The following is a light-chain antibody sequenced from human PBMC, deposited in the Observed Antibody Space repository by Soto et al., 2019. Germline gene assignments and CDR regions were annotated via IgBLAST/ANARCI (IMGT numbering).Light chain of an antibody. CDR1: QSLLHNNGYNY. Sequence: DLVMTQSPLSLPVTPGEPASISCRSSQSLLHNNGYNYLDWYLQKPGQSPQLLIYLGSNRASGVPDRFSGSGSGTDFTLKISRVEAEDVGVYYCMQALQTRYTFGQGTKLEIK. J-gene: IGKJ2*01. CDR2: LGS. CDR3: MQALQTRYT. V-gene: IGKV2-28*01.